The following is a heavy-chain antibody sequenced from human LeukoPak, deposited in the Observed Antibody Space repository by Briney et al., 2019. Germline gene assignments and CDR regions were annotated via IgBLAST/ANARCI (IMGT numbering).Heavy chain of an antibody. CDR2: INTGSAYT. J-gene: IGHJ4*02. CDR1: GFTFSDYY. Sequence: RAGGSLRLSCAASGFTFSDYYMSWIRQAPGKGLEWVSYINTGSAYTNYADSVKGRFTISRDNAKNSLYLQMNSLRAEDTAVYYCARAREYNGYEFDYWGQGTLVTVSS. CDR3: ARAREYNGYEFDY. D-gene: IGHD5-12*01. V-gene: IGHV3-11*05.